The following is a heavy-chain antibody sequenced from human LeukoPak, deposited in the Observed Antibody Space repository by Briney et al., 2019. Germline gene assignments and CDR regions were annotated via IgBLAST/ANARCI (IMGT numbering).Heavy chain of an antibody. J-gene: IGHJ4*02. CDR3: ARDGVSHSYGSPFDY. Sequence: SETLSLTCAVSGASIDSYYWSWIRQPAGKGLEWIGRIYTSGSTNYNPSLKSRVTISVDTSKNQFSLKLSSVTAADTAVYYCARDGVSHSYGSPFDYWGQGTLVTVSS. CDR2: IYTSGST. V-gene: IGHV4-4*07. CDR1: GASIDSYY. D-gene: IGHD5-18*01.